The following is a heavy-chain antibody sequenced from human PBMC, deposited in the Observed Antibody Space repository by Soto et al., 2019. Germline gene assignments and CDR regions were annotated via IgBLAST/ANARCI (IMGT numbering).Heavy chain of an antibody. CDR2: ISYDGSNQ. CDR1: GFTLNIYG. V-gene: IGHV3-30*03. D-gene: IGHD3-10*02. J-gene: IGHJ4*02. Sequence: GGSLRLSCASSGFTLNIYGMHWFREAPDKGLEWVALISYDGSNQYYADSVKGRFTISRDNSKNTLFLQMNSLRADDTAVYYCATHVLLYSKYFDYWGQGTLVTVSS. CDR3: ATHVLLYSKYFDY.